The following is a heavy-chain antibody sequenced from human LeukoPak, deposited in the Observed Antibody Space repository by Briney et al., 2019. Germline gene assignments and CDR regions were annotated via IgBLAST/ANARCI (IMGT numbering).Heavy chain of an antibody. CDR1: GYTFTGYY. CDR2: INPNSGGT. CDR3: ARESRYRGSWQEGTSDY. V-gene: IGHV1-2*02. J-gene: IGHJ4*02. Sequence: ASVKVSCKASGYTFTGYYMHWVRQAPGRGLEWMGWINPNSGGTNYAQNFQGRVTMTRDTSISTAYMELSRLRSDDTAAYYCARESRYRGSWQEGTSDYWGQGTLVTVSP. D-gene: IGHD6-13*01.